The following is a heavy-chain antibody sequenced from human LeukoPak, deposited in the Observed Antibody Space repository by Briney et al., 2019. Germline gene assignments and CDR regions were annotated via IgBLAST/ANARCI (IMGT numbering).Heavy chain of an antibody. Sequence: YPSETLSLTCTVSGGSVSSGSYYWGWIRQPPGKGLEWIGEVNHSGSTNYNPSLKSRVTISVDTSKNQFSLKLSSVTAADTAVYYCARAPIAVAGTRGNGFDYWGQGTLVTVSS. V-gene: IGHV4-39*07. CDR1: GGSVSSGSYY. D-gene: IGHD6-19*01. CDR2: VNHSGST. CDR3: ARAPIAVAGTRGNGFDY. J-gene: IGHJ4*02.